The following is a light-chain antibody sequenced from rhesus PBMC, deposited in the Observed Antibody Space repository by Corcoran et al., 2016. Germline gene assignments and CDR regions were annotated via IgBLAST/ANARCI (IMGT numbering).Light chain of an antibody. CDR2: KAS. Sequence: DIQMTQSPSSLSASVGDRVTITCRASENVNNYLNWYQQKPGTSPKLLIYKASTLQSGVPSRFSGSGSGTEYTFTISSLQPEDVATYYCQHGYGTPWTFGQGTKVEIK. CDR1: ENVNNY. J-gene: IGKJ1*01. V-gene: IGKV1-74*01. CDR3: QHGYGTPWT.